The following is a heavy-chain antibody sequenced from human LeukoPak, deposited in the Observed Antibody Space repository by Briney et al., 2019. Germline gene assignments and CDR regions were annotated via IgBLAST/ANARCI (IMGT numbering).Heavy chain of an antibody. Sequence: PGGSLRLSCAASGFIFNDYYMSWIRQAPGKGLEWLSYISRTGSTIYYRDSVKGRFTISRDNANNLLHLQMDNLRAEDTAVYYCARDLGSSTVTTAFDYWGQGTLVTVSS. J-gene: IGHJ4*02. CDR1: GFIFNDYY. CDR2: ISRTGSTI. D-gene: IGHD4-17*01. V-gene: IGHV3-11*01. CDR3: ARDLGSSTVTTAFDY.